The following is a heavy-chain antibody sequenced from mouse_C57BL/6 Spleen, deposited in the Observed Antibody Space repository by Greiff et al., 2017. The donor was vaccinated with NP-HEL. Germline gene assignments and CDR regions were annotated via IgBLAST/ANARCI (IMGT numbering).Heavy chain of an antibody. V-gene: IGHV5-17*01. CDR3: ARGGNYGGLDY. CDR2: ISSGSSTI. D-gene: IGHD2-1*01. J-gene: IGHJ2*01. CDR1: GFTFSDYG. Sequence: EVQLVESGGGLVKPGGSLKLSCAASGFTFSDYGMHWVRQAPEKGLEWVAYISSGSSTIYYADTVKGRFTISRDNAKNTLFLQMTSLRSEDTAMYYCARGGNYGGLDYWGQGTTLTVSS.